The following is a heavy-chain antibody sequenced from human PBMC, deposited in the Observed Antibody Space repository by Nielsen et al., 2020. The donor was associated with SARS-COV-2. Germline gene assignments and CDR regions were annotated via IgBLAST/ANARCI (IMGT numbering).Heavy chain of an antibody. J-gene: IGHJ5*02. CDR2: INPNSGGT. D-gene: IGHD3-22*01. Sequence: ASVKVSCKASGYTFTGYYMHWVRQAPGQGLEWMGRINPNSGGTNYAQKFQGRVTMTRDTSISTAYMELSRLRSDDTAVYYCARNYYDSSGYTAGSDPWGQGTLVTVSS. CDR3: ARNYYDSSGYTAGSDP. CDR1: GYTFTGYY. V-gene: IGHV1-2*06.